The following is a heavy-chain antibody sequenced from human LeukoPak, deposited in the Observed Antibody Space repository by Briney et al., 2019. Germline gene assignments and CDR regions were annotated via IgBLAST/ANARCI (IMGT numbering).Heavy chain of an antibody. J-gene: IGHJ3*02. V-gene: IGHV1-69*06. CDR2: IIPIFGTA. CDR1: GGTFSSYA. Sequence: SVGVSCKASGGTFSSYAISWVRQAPGQGLEWMGGIIPIFGTANYAQKFQGRVTITADKSTSTAYMELSSLRSEDTAVYYCARDKALKGVAARYAFDIWGQGTMVTVSS. CDR3: ARDKALKGVAARYAFDI. D-gene: IGHD2-15*01.